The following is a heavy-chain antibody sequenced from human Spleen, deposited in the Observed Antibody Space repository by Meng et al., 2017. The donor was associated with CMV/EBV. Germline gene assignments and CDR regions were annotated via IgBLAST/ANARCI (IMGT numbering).Heavy chain of an antibody. CDR3: VRDLTATSGGYYFDY. CDR2: SRNKANSYST. J-gene: IGHJ4*02. D-gene: IGHD3-9*01. Sequence: FTFSDYNMSWIRQAPGKGLEWVGRSRNKANSYSTEYAASVKGRFTISRDDSMNSLYLQMNSLKVEDTAVYYCVRDLTATSGGYYFDYWGQGALVTVSS. V-gene: IGHV3-72*01. CDR1: FTFSDYN.